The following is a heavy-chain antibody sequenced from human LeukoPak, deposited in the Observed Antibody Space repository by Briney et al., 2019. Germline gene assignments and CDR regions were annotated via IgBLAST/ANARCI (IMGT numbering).Heavy chain of an antibody. D-gene: IGHD3-10*01. CDR1: GGSFSGYF. CDR3: ARGVGFVKIDY. V-gene: IGHV4-34*01. CDR2: INHSGST. J-gene: IGHJ4*02. Sequence: SETLSLTCAVYGGSFSGYFWSWIRQPPGKELEWIGEINHSGSTNYNPSLKSRVTISVDTSKNQFSLKLSSVTAADTAVYYCARGVGFVKIDYWGQGTLVTVSS.